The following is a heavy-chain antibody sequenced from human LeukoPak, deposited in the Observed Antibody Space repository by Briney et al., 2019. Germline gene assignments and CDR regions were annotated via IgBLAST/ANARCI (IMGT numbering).Heavy chain of an antibody. CDR1: GASISSYY. Sequence: SETLSLTCTVSGASISSYYWSWIRQPPGKGLEWIGYIYYTGSTNCNPSLRSRVTISVDTSKNQFSLRLNSVTAADAAVYYCARYGSGAYGFDMWGQGTMVTVSS. CDR3: ARYGSGAYGFDM. CDR2: IYYTGST. D-gene: IGHD3-10*01. V-gene: IGHV4-59*08. J-gene: IGHJ3*02.